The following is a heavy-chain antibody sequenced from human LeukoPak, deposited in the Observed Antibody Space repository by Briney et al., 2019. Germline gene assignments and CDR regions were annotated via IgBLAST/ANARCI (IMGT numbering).Heavy chain of an antibody. J-gene: IGHJ3*02. CDR1: GFTFSSYW. D-gene: IGHD2-2*01. CDR3: ARGYCSSTSCYYGHDAFDI. Sequence: GGSLRLSCAASGFTFSSYWMSWVRQAPGKGLEWVANIKQDGSEKYYVDSVKGRFTISRDNAKNSLYLQMNSLRAEDTAVYYCARGYCSSTSCYYGHDAFDIWGQGTMVTVSS. CDR2: IKQDGSEK. V-gene: IGHV3-7*01.